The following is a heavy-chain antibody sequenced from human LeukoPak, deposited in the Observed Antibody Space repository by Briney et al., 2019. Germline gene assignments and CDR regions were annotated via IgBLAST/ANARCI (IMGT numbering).Heavy chain of an antibody. CDR2: INHSGST. J-gene: IGHJ3*02. CDR3: ATTNWVDAFDI. CDR1: GGSFSGYY. D-gene: IGHD1-1*01. V-gene: IGHV4-34*01. Sequence: KPSETLSLTCAVYGGSFSGYYWSWIRQPPGKGLEWIGEINHSGSTNYNPSLKSRVTISVDTSKNQFSLKLSSVTAADTAVYYCATTNWVDAFDIWGQGTMVTVSS.